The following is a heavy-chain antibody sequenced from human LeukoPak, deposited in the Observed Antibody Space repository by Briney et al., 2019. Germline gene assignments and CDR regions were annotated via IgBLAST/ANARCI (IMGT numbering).Heavy chain of an antibody. CDR1: GGSITSHSW. CDR2: IYHGGDT. CDR3: ASHVTVLGTRGFDY. D-gene: IGHD6-19*01. V-gene: IGHV4-4*02. Sequence: SETLSLTCAVSGGSITSHSWWSWVRQPPGKGLEWIGEIYHGGDTNYDPSVKSRVTMSVDKSKNHFSLNLRSVTAADTAIYYCASHVTVLGTRGFDYWGQGILVTVSS. J-gene: IGHJ4*02.